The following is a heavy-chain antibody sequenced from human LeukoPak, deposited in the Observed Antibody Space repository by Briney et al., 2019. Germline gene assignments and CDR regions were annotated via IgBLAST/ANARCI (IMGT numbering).Heavy chain of an antibody. Sequence: SETLSLTCTVSGGSISSYYGSWIRQPPGKGLEWIGYIYYSGRTNYNPSLKSRVTISVDTSKNQLSLKLSSVTAADTAVYYCARGGRDGYTLYPFDYWGQGTLVTVPS. J-gene: IGHJ4*02. CDR1: GGSISSYY. D-gene: IGHD5-24*01. CDR3: ARGGRDGYTLYPFDY. V-gene: IGHV4-59*08. CDR2: IYYSGRT.